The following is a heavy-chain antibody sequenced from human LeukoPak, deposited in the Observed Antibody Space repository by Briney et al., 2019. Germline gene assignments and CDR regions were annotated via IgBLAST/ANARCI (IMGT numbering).Heavy chain of an antibody. CDR3: AREGYYGSGSENFDY. CDR1: GGTFSSYA. J-gene: IGHJ4*02. V-gene: IGHV1-18*01. D-gene: IGHD3-10*01. Sequence: ASVKVSCKASGGTFSSYAISWVRQAPGQGLEWMGWISAYNGNTNYAQKLQGRVTMTTDTSTSTAYMELRSLRSDDTAVYYCAREGYYGSGSENFDYWGQGTLVTVSS. CDR2: ISAYNGNT.